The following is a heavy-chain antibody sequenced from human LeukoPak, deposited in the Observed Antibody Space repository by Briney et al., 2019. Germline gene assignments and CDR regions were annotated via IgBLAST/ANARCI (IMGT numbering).Heavy chain of an antibody. CDR1: GYSFTTYY. J-gene: IGHJ6*03. D-gene: IGHD1-14*01. V-gene: IGHV1-46*01. Sequence: GASVNISCKASGYSFTTYYLHWVRQAPGQGLEWMGINNPGGGTVVHVQKFLGGVIRTRDMSTSTVYMELSSLTSEDTAVYYCASDGIEGDYYYMDVWGRGTTVTVSS. CDR2: NNPGGGTV. CDR3: ASDGIEGDYYYMDV.